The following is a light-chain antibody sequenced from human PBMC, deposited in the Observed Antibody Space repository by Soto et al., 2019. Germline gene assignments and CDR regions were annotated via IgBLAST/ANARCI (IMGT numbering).Light chain of an antibody. CDR3: QQYKTYMCT. Sequence: EVVLTKSRPTLSLSPGGVATRRXRSWVSYGGYVVRDQQQPGXPPRXXXYDXSNSATGIPARLSGSGSGTEFTLTTSSLQPEDFATYYCQQYKTYMCTFGQGTKVDIK. J-gene: IGKJ1*01. CDR2: DXS. V-gene: IGKV3-11*01. CDR1: VSYGGY.